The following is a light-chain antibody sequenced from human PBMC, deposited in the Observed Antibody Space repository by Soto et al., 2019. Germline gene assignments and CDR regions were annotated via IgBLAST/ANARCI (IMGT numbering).Light chain of an antibody. Sequence: EIQITQSPSSLSASVGDSVTITCRASQSISSYLNWYQQKPGEAPKLLIYDASSLESGVPSRFSGSGSGTEFTLTISSLQPDDFATHYCQQYNSYSRTFGQATKVDIK. CDR1: QSISSY. J-gene: IGKJ1*01. V-gene: IGKV1-5*01. CDR2: DAS. CDR3: QQYNSYSRT.